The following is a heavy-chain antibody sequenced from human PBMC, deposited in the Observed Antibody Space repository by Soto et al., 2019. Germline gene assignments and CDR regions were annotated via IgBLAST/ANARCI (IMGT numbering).Heavy chain of an antibody. CDR1: GFSLSTNGVG. CDR2: IYWDDDK. Sequence: QITLKESGPPLVKPTQTLTLTCTFSGFSLSTNGVGVGWIRQPPGKALERLALIYWDDDKRYSPSLKSRLTITKDTSKNQVVLTMTNMDAVDTATHYCAHRLAYTSGRTYFDYWGQGTLVTVSS. V-gene: IGHV2-5*02. J-gene: IGHJ4*02. CDR3: AHRLAYTSGRTYFDY. D-gene: IGHD6-19*01.